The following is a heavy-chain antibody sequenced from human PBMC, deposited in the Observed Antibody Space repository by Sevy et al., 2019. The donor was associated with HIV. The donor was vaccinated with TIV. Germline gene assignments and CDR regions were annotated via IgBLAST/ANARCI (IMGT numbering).Heavy chain of an antibody. CDR1: GGSITSLY. D-gene: IGHD1-26*01. J-gene: IGHJ4*02. V-gene: IGHV4-59*08. CDR2: IYYNGHI. CDR3: AGENAWGRGYS. Sequence: SETLSLTCTVSGGSITSLYWNWILQPPGKGLQWIANIYYNGHINYNPSLKSRVTLSLDTSKNQFSLRLSSVTAADTAMYYCAGENAWGRGYSWGQGTLVNVSS.